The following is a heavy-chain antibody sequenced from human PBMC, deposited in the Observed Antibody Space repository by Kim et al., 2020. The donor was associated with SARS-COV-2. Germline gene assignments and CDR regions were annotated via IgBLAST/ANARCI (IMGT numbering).Heavy chain of an antibody. CDR1: GGSFSGYY. CDR3: ARRHRGARRGDFDY. V-gene: IGHV4-34*01. CDR2: INYSGST. J-gene: IGHJ4*02. Sequence: SETLSLTCAVYGGSFSGYYWSWIRQPPGKGLEWIGEINYSGSTNYNPSLKSRVTISVDTSKNQFSLKLSSVTAADTAVYYWARRHRGARRGDFDYWGQGTLVTVSS. D-gene: IGHD6-6*01.